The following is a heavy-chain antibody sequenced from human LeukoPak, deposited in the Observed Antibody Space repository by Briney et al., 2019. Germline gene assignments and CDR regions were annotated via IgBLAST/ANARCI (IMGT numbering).Heavy chain of an antibody. D-gene: IGHD5-12*01. CDR2: IYYSGST. V-gene: IGHV4-61*08. CDR3: ARVGGGRLPYYFDY. J-gene: IGHJ4*02. CDR1: VDSISSGGYY. Sequence: SQTLSLTCTVSVDSISSGGYYWSWIRQPPGKGLEWLGYIYYSGSTNYNPSLKSRVTISVDTSKNQFSLKLSSVTAADTAVYYCARVGGGRLPYYFDYWGQGTLVTVSS.